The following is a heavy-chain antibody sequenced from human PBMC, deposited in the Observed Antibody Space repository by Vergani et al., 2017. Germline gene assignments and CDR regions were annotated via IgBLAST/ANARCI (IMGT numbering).Heavy chain of an antibody. CDR1: GYSFTSYW. Sequence: EVQLVQSGAEVKKPGESLRISCKGSGYSFTSYWISWVRQMPGKGLEWMGRIDPSDSYTNYSPSFQGHVTISADKSISTAYLQWSSLKASDTAMYYCARLYCSGGSCYLNWFDPWGQGTLVTVSS. CDR2: IDPSDSYT. J-gene: IGHJ5*02. CDR3: ARLYCSGGSCYLNWFDP. D-gene: IGHD2-15*01. V-gene: IGHV5-10-1*03.